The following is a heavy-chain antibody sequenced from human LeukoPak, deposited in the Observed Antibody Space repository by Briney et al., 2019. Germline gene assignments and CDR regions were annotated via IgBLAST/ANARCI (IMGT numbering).Heavy chain of an antibody. Sequence: PGGSLRLSCAASGFTVSSNYMSWVRQAPGKWLEWVSVIYSGGSTYYADSVKGRFTISRDNSKNTLYLQMNSLRAEDTAVYCCARGTNWDYYYYYMDVWGKGTTVTISS. CDR1: GFTVSSNY. CDR2: IYSGGST. D-gene: IGHD7-27*01. CDR3: ARGTNWDYYYYYMDV. V-gene: IGHV3-53*01. J-gene: IGHJ6*03.